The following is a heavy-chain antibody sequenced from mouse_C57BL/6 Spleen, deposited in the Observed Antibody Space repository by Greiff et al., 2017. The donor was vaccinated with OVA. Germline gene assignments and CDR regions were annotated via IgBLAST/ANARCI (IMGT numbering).Heavy chain of an antibody. D-gene: IGHD1-1*01. CDR1: GFSLTSYG. J-gene: IGHJ3*01. CDR3: ARSDDYYGAWFAY. V-gene: IGHV2-6*03. Sequence: VQGVESGPGLVAPSQSLSIPCTVSGFSLTSYGVHRVRQPPGKGLEWLVVIWSGGSTTYNSALKSRLSISKDNSKSQVFLKMNSLQTDDTAMYYCARSDDYYGAWFAYWGQGTLVTVSA. CDR2: IWSGGST.